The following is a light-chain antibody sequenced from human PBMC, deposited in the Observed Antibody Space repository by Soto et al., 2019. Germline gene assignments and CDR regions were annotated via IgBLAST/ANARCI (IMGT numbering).Light chain of an antibody. V-gene: IGLV3-21*04. CDR1: NIGSKG. Sequence: SYELTQPPSVSVGPGKTATITCGGNNIGSKGVQWYQQKPGQAPILVIYYDNDRPSGIPKRFSGSNSGNTASLTISTVEAGDEADYFCQVWDSNSDHVVFGGGTKLTVL. CDR3: QVWDSNSDHVV. CDR2: YDN. J-gene: IGLJ2*01.